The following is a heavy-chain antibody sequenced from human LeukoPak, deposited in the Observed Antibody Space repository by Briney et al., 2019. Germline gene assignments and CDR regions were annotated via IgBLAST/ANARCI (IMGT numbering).Heavy chain of an antibody. V-gene: IGHV4-39*07. CDR2: VYYSGST. CDR1: GGSVSSHRYY. J-gene: IGHJ4*02. CDR3: ARESDWDNIDY. D-gene: IGHD1/OR15-1a*01. Sequence: SETLSLTCTVSGGSVSSHRYYWGWLRQPPGKGLEWIGSVYYSGSTYYDPSLKSRVVISVDTSKNQFSLKLSSVTAADTAVYYCARESDWDNIDYWGQGTLVTVSS.